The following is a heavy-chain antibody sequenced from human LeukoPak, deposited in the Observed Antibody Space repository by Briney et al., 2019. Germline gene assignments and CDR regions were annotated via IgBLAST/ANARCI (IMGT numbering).Heavy chain of an antibody. D-gene: IGHD6-19*01. CDR2: IKQDGSEQ. V-gene: IGHV3-7*01. CDR1: GFTFSSYA. Sequence: GGSLRLSCAASGFTFSSYAMHWVRQAPGKGLEWVANIKQDGSEQYYVDSLKGRFTISRDNAKNSLYLQMNSLRAEDTAVYYCARDTSLSIAVAGSPFDYWGQGTLVTVSS. J-gene: IGHJ4*02. CDR3: ARDTSLSIAVAGSPFDY.